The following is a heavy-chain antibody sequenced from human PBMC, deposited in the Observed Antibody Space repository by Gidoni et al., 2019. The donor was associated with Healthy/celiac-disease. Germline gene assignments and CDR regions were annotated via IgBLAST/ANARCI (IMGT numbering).Heavy chain of an antibody. Sequence: EVQLLESGGGLVQPGGSLRLSCAAAGFTFSSYAMSWVRQAPGKGLEWVSALSGSGGSTDYADSVKGRFTISRDNSKNTLYLQMNSLRAEDTAVYYCAKDPKWELLLDYFDYWGQGTLVTVSS. J-gene: IGHJ4*02. CDR2: LSGSGGST. V-gene: IGHV3-23*01. CDR3: AKDPKWELLLDYFDY. D-gene: IGHD1-26*01. CDR1: GFTFSSYA.